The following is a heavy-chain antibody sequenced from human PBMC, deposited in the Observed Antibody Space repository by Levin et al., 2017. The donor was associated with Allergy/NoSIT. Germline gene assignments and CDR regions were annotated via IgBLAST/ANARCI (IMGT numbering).Heavy chain of an antibody. V-gene: IGHV5-51*01. CDR2: IYPADSDT. D-gene: IGHD6-19*01. CDR1: GYRFTNYW. CDR3: VRHIIAVAGANEY. J-gene: IGHJ4*02. Sequence: GESLKISCKGSGYRFTNYWIGWVRQMPGKGLEWIGIIYPADSDTSYSPSFQGQVTISADTSISTAYLQWSSLKASDTAMYYCVRHIIAVAGANEYWGQGTLVTVSS.